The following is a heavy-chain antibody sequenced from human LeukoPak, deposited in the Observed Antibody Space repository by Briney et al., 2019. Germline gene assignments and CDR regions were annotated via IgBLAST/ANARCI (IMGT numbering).Heavy chain of an antibody. CDR1: GFTFTTYG. Sequence: GGSLRLSCAASGFTFTTYGMHWVRQAPGKGLEWVAVIWYDGSKNYYADSVRGRFTISRDNSKNTLYLQMNSLRAEDTAVYYCARGGVTTMTLRDLWLDYWGQGTQVTVSS. CDR2: IWYDGSKN. J-gene: IGHJ4*02. V-gene: IGHV3-33*01. D-gene: IGHD4-17*01. CDR3: ARGGVTTMTLRDLWLDY.